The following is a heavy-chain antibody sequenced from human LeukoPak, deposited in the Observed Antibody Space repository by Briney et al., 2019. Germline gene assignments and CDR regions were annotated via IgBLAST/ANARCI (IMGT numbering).Heavy chain of an antibody. CDR2: IIPIFGTT. J-gene: IGHJ5*02. Sequence: SVKVSCKASGGTFKNYAVSWVRQAPGQGLEWVGGIIPIFGTTNYTQKFQGRVTITAEESTSTVYTELSSLRSDDTAVYYCARSYLVFNWLDPWGQGTLVTVSS. V-gene: IGHV1-69*13. CDR1: GGTFKNYA. D-gene: IGHD2-8*01. CDR3: ARSYLVFNWLDP.